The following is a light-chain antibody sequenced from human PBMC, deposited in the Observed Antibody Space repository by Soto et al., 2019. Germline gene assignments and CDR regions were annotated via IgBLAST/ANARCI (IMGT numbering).Light chain of an antibody. V-gene: IGLV2-23*01. J-gene: IGLJ1*01. CDR1: SSDVGSYNL. Sequence: QSALTQPASVSGSPGQSITISCTVTSSDVGSYNLVSWYQPHPGKAPKLMIYEGSKRPSGVSNRFSGSKSGNTASLTISGLQAEDEADYYCCSYAGSSTYVFGTGTKVTVL. CDR3: CSYAGSSTYV. CDR2: EGS.